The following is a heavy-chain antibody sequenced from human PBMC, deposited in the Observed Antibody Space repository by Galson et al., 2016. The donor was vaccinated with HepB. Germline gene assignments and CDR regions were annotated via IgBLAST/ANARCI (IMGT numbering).Heavy chain of an antibody. CDR2: IYSGDET. Sequence: SLRLSCAASGFTVSNIYMSWVRQAPGKGLEWVSLIYSGDETVYADSVKGRFTTSSDNSKKILYLQMNSLRAEDTAVYYCTRESHYSGWSWGQGTLFTVSS. D-gene: IGHD6-19*01. CDR3: TRESHYSGWS. CDR1: GFTVSNIY. V-gene: IGHV3-53*01. J-gene: IGHJ5*02.